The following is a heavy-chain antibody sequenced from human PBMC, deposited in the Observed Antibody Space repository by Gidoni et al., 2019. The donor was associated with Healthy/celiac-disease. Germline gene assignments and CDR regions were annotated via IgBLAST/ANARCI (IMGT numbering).Heavy chain of an antibody. J-gene: IGHJ2*01. CDR3: ARFERSNWYFDL. Sequence: EVQLVESGGGLVQPGGSLRLSCAASGFTFSSYEMNWVRQAPGKGLEWVSYISSSGSTIYYADSVKGRFTISRDNAKNSLYLQMNSLRAEDTAVYYCARFERSNWYFDLWGRGTLVTVSS. V-gene: IGHV3-48*03. CDR2: ISSSGSTI. CDR1: GFTFSSYE.